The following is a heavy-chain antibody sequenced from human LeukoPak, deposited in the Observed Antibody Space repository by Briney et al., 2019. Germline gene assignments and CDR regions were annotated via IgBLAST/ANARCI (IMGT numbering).Heavy chain of an antibody. CDR2: IRYDGSNK. Sequence: GGSLRLSCAASGFTFSSYGMHWVRQAPGKGLEWVAFIRYDGSNKYYADSVKGRFTISRDNSKNTLYLQMNSLRAEDTAVYYCARDRYYYGSGSYPDAFDIWGQGTMVTVSS. CDR1: GFTFSSYG. D-gene: IGHD3-10*01. V-gene: IGHV3-30*02. CDR3: ARDRYYYGSGSYPDAFDI. J-gene: IGHJ3*02.